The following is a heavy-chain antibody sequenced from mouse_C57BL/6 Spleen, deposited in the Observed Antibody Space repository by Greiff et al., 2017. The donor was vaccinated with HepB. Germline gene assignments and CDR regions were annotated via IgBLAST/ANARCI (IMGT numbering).Heavy chain of an antibody. CDR1: GFTFSSYA. V-gene: IGHV5-4*01. CDR3: AREAYYSNHAMDY. Sequence: EVMLVESGGGLVKPGGSLKLSCAASGFTFSSYAMSWVRQTPEKRLEWVATISDGGSYTYYPDNVKGRFTISRDNAKNNLYLQMSHLKSEDTAMYYCAREAYYSNHAMDYWGQGTSVTVSS. CDR2: ISDGGSYT. D-gene: IGHD2-5*01. J-gene: IGHJ4*01.